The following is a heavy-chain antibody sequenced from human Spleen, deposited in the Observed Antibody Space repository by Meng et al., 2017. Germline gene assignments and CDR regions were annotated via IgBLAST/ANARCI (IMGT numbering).Heavy chain of an antibody. Sequence: ASVKVSCKASGGTFSSYAISWVRQAPGQGLEWMGWMNPNSGNTGYAQKFQGRVTMTRNTSISTAYMELSSLRAEDTAVYYCARDWYAYCGGDCYSGGYWGQGTLVTVSS. J-gene: IGHJ4*02. D-gene: IGHD2-21*02. CDR3: ARDWYAYCGGDCYSGGY. CDR2: MNPNSGNT. CDR1: GGTFSSYA. V-gene: IGHV1-8*02.